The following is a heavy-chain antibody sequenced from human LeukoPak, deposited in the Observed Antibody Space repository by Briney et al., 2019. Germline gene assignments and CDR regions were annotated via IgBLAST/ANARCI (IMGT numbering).Heavy chain of an antibody. D-gene: IGHD1-26*01. CDR3: ARGVGGSYLPLYYFDY. J-gene: IGHJ4*02. CDR1: GGSISSYY. Sequence: SETLSLTCTVSGGSISSYYWSWIRQPPGKGLEWIGYIYYSGSTNYNPSLKSRVTISVDTSKNQFSLKLSSVTAADTAVYYCARGVGGSYLPLYYFDYWGQGTLVTVSS. CDR2: IYYSGST. V-gene: IGHV4-59*01.